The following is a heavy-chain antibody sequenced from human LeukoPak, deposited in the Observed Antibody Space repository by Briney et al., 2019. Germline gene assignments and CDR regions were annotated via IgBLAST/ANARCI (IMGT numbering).Heavy chain of an antibody. CDR1: GFIFNNYG. CDR3: AKGGSGYFADL. Sequence: GGSLRLSCAASGFIFNNYGLIWVRQAPGKGLQWVSAISNDGGGTTYADFVKGGFTISRDNSKNTLFLQMSSLRAEDTALYYCAKGGSGYFADLWGQGTLVTVSS. J-gene: IGHJ5*02. D-gene: IGHD3-22*01. V-gene: IGHV3-23*01. CDR2: ISNDGGGT.